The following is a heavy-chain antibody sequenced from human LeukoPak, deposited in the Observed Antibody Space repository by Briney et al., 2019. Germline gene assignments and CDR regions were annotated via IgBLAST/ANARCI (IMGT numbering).Heavy chain of an antibody. V-gene: IGHV1-2*02. D-gene: IGHD5-12*01. J-gene: IGHJ2*01. Sequence: GASVKVSCKASGYTFTGYYMHWVRQAPGQGLEWMGWINPNSGGTNYAQKFQGRVTMTRDTSISTAYMELSRLRSDDTAVYYCARGDGYNYRLSRFDLWGRGTLVTVSS. CDR3: ARGDGYNYRLSRFDL. CDR1: GYTFTGYY. CDR2: INPNSGGT.